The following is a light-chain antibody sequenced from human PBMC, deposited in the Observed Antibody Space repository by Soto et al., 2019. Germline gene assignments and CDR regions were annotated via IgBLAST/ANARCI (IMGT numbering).Light chain of an antibody. J-gene: IGKJ5*01. Sequence: DIQMTQSPSTLSAFVGDRVTITCRASHTISTSLAWYQQKPGKAPKLLIYAASTLQSGVPSRFSGSGSGTDFTLTISSLEPGDFAVYYCQQRSSWPPITFGQGTRLEIK. CDR1: HTISTS. CDR2: AAS. CDR3: QQRSSWPPIT. V-gene: IGKV1-27*01.